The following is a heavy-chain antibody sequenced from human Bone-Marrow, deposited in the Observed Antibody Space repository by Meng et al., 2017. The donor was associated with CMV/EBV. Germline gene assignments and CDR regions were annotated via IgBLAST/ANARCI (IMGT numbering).Heavy chain of an antibody. CDR2: ISAYNGNT. V-gene: IGHV1-18*01. CDR3: ARDKGRTSPPDAFDI. D-gene: IGHD3-10*01. J-gene: IGHJ3*02. Sequence: ASVKVSCNASGHIFTNYGINWVRQAPGQALEWMGWISAYNGNTKNAQKFQGRVTMTTDTSTSTAYMELRSLRSDDTAVYYCARDKGRTSPPDAFDIWGQGKMVTVSS. CDR1: GHIFTNYG.